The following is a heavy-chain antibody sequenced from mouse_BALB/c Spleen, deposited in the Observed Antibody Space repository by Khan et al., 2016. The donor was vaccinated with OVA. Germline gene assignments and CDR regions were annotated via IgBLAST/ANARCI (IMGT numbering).Heavy chain of an antibody. D-gene: IGHD2-3*01. J-gene: IGHJ2*01. CDR3: GRRAYDGDYEY. CDR2: ISTYSGNT. CDR1: DYTFTDYA. Sequence: QVRLQQSGPELVRPGVSVKLSCKGSDYTFTDYAIYWVKQSHAKSLEWVGLISTYSGNTNYNPLFKVKATMTVDKSSSTPYFQLASFTSEASSILYCGRRAYDGDYEYRGQGTTLTGSS. V-gene: IGHV1S137*01.